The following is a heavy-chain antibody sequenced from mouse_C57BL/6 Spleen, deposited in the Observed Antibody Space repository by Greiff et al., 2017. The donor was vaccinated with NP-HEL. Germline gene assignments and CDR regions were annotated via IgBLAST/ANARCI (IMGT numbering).Heavy chain of an antibody. CDR2: ISSGSSTI. CDR1: GFTFSDYG. CDR3: ARGHGDYYAMDY. J-gene: IGHJ4*01. V-gene: IGHV5-17*01. Sequence: EVHLVESGGGLVKPGGSLKLSCAASGFTFSDYGMHWVRQAPEKGLEWVAYISSGSSTIYYADTVKGRFTISRDNAKNTLFLQMTSLRSEDTAMYYCARGHGDYYAMDYWGQGTSVTVSS.